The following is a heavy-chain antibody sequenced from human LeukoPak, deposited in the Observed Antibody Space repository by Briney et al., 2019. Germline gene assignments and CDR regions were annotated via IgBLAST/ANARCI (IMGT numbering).Heavy chain of an antibody. J-gene: IGHJ4*02. D-gene: IGHD3-22*01. CDR1: GSTFSNAW. Sequence: SGGSLRLSCAASGSTFSNAWVSWVRQAPGKGLEWVGRIKSKTDGGTTDYAAPVKGRFTISRDDSKNTLYLQMNSLKTEDTAVYYCTTTGSHYYDSTGYPPFSAYWGQGTLVTVSS. CDR3: TTTGSHYYDSTGYPPFSAY. V-gene: IGHV3-15*01. CDR2: IKSKTDGGTT.